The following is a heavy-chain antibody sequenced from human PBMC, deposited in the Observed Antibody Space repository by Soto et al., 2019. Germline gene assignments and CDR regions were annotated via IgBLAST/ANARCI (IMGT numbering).Heavy chain of an antibody. J-gene: IGHJ4*02. CDR1: GFSFSSYE. V-gene: IGHV3-48*03. D-gene: IGHD2-2*01. CDR3: VRYCSSTLCNGVATRTFDY. CDR2: ISSGGDTV. Sequence: PGGSLRLSCAASGFSFSSYEMHWVRQAPGKGLEWVSYISSGGDTVHYADSVKGRFTISRDNTRNSLYLQMNSLRDEDTALYYCVRYCSSTLCNGVATRTFDYWGQGTLVTVSS.